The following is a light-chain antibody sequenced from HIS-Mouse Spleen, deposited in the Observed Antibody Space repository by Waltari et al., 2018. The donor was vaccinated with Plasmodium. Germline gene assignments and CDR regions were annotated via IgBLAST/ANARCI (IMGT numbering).Light chain of an antibody. CDR1: SSDVGGYNY. J-gene: IGLJ2*01. CDR2: EVS. CDR3: SSYAGSNNLV. Sequence: QSALTQPPSASGSPGQSVTISCTGTSSDVGGYNYVSWYQQHPGQAPQLRNYEVSKRPSGVPDRFSGSQAGCTAALTGSGLQAEDEADYYCSSYAGSNNLVFGGGTKLTVL. V-gene: IGLV2-8*01.